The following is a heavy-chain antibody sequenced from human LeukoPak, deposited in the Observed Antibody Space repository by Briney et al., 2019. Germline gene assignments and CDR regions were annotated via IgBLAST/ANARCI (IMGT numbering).Heavy chain of an antibody. D-gene: IGHD2-15*01. CDR1: GFTFSSYW. Sequence: PGGSLRLSCAASGFTFSSYWTSWVRQAPGKGLEWVANIKQDGSEKYYVDSVKGRFTISRDNAKNSLNLQMNSLRAEDTAVYYCARAPYCIGGSCRFDYWGQGTLVTVSS. V-gene: IGHV3-7*03. J-gene: IGHJ4*02. CDR2: IKQDGSEK. CDR3: ARAPYCIGGSCRFDY.